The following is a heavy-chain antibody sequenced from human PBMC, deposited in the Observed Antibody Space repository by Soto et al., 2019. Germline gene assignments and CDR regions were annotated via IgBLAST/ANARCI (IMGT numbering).Heavy chain of an antibody. V-gene: IGHV1-46*03. CDR2: INPSGGST. D-gene: IGHD2-2*01. CDR1: GYTFTSYY. J-gene: IGHJ3*02. Sequence: VKVSCKASGYTFTSYYMHWVRQAPGQGLEWMGIINPSGGSTSYAQKFQGRVTMTRDTSTSTVYMELSSLRSEDTAVYYCARLYCSSTSCYVGAFDIWGQGTMVTVSS. CDR3: ARLYCSSTSCYVGAFDI.